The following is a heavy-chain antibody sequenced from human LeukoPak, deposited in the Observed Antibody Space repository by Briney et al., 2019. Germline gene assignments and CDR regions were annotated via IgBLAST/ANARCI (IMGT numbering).Heavy chain of an antibody. CDR2: IIPIFGTA. CDR3: ARAVGYCSDTACYLGY. V-gene: IGHV1-69*13. J-gene: IGHJ4*02. D-gene: IGHD2-2*01. CDR1: GGTFSSYA. Sequence: ASVKVPCKASGGTFSSYAISWVRQAPGQGLEWMGGIIPIFGTANYAQKFQGRVTITADESTSTAYMELSSLRSEDTAVYYCARAVGYCSDTACYLGYWGQGTLVTVSS.